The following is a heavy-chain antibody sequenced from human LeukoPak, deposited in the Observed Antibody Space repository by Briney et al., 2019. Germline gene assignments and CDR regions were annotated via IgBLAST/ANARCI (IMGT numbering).Heavy chain of an antibody. J-gene: IGHJ4*02. CDR2: INPNSGGT. D-gene: IGHD3-9*01. Sequence: EASVKVSCKGSGYAFTDYYMHWVRQAPEQGLEWMGWINPNSGGTNYAQRFQGRGTMTRDTSVSTAYMDLSSLRSDDTAVYYCARGPRYFDWLLPAYWGQGTLVTVSS. CDR3: ARGPRYFDWLLPAY. CDR1: GYAFTDYY. V-gene: IGHV1-2*02.